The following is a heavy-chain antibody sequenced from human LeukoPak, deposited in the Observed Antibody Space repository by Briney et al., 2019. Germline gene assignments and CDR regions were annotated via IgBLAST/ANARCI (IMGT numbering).Heavy chain of an antibody. V-gene: IGHV4-59*01. CDR3: ARGSAYYDFWSGYSPLGRWFDP. J-gene: IGHJ5*02. D-gene: IGHD3-3*01. Sequence: PSETLSLTCTVSGGSISSYYWSWIRQPPGKGLEWIGYIYDSGSTNYNPSLKSRVTISVDTSKNQFSLKLSSVTAADTAVYYCARGSAYYDFWSGYSPLGRWFDPWGQGTLVTVSS. CDR2: IYDSGST. CDR1: GGSISSYY.